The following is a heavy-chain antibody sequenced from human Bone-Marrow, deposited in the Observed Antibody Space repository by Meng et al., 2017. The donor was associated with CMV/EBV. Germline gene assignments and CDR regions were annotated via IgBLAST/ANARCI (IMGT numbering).Heavy chain of an antibody. Sequence: GGSLRLSCAASGFTFSDYYMNWIRQAPGKGLVWVSRINSDGSSTSYADSVKGRFTISRDNAKNTLYLQMNSLRAEDTAVYYCARASGSYPNYWGQGTLVTVSS. J-gene: IGHJ4*02. V-gene: IGHV3-74*01. CDR2: INSDGSST. D-gene: IGHD1-26*01. CDR3: ARASGSYPNY. CDR1: GFTFSDYY.